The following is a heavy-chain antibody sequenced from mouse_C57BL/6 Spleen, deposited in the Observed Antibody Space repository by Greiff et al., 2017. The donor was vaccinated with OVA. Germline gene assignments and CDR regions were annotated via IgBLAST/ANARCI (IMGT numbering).Heavy chain of an antibody. D-gene: IGHD1-1*01. V-gene: IGHV1-82*01. Sequence: QVQLQQSGPELVKPGASVKISCKASGYAFSSSWMNWVKQRPGKGLEWIGRIYPGDGDTNYNGKLKGKATLTADKSSSTAYMQLSSLTSEDSAVYFCARRYGSSYWYFDVWGTGTTVTVSS. CDR2: IYPGDGDT. CDR3: ARRYGSSYWYFDV. CDR1: GYAFSSSW. J-gene: IGHJ1*03.